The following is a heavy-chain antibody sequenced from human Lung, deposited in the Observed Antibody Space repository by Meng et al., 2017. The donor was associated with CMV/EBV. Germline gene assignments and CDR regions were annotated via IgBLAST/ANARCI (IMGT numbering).Heavy chain of an antibody. V-gene: IGHV1-69*05. Sequence: SXXVSCKASGDTFSSYAISWVRQAPGQGLEWMGGIIPIFGTANYAQKFQGRVTITTDASTSTAYMELSSLRSEDTAVYYCAREGSCSSTSCYYYYGMDVWGQGTTVTVSS. J-gene: IGHJ6*02. D-gene: IGHD2-2*01. CDR1: GDTFSSYA. CDR2: IIPIFGTA. CDR3: AREGSCSSTSCYYYYGMDV.